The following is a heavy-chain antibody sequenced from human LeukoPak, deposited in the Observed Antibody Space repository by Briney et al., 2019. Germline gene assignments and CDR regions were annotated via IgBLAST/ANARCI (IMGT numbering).Heavy chain of an antibody. CDR2: ISWNSGSI. CDR1: GFTFDDYA. D-gene: IGHD3-3*01. J-gene: IGHJ6*02. CDR3: AKERFLGMDV. V-gene: IGHV3-9*01. Sequence: GGSLRLSCAASGFTFDDYAMHWVRQAPGKGLEWVSGISWNSGSIGYADSVKGRFTISRDNAKNSLYLQMNSLRAEDTAVYYCAKERFLGMDVWGQGTTVTVSS.